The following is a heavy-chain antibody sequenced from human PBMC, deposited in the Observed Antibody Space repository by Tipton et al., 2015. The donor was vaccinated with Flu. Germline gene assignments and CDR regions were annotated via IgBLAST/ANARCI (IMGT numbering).Heavy chain of an antibody. CDR3: ARDREGDKSE. CDR2: VSHIGGT. D-gene: IGHD2-21*01. V-gene: IGHV4-59*01. Sequence: TLSLTCSVSVVSISSFYWSWIRQTPGKRLEWIAYVSHIGGTNYNPSLKSRATISLDMSKNQFSLNMTSVTAADTAVYFCARDREGDKSEWGPGTQVTVSS. CDR1: VVSISSFY. J-gene: IGHJ4*02.